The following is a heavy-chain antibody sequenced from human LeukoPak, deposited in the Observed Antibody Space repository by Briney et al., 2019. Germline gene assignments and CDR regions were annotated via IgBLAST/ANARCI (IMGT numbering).Heavy chain of an antibody. CDR2: IYTGGST. V-gene: IGHV4-4*07. Sequence: SETLSLTCTVSGGSISIYYGSCMRQPAGKGREWIGRIYTGGSTNYTPSLKSRVTMSVDTSKNQFSLKLSSVTAADTAVYYCARGGQYGSGSYYTYYYYGMDVWGQGTTVTVSS. CDR3: ARGGQYGSGSYYTYYYYGMDV. CDR1: GGSISIYY. D-gene: IGHD3-10*01. J-gene: IGHJ6*02.